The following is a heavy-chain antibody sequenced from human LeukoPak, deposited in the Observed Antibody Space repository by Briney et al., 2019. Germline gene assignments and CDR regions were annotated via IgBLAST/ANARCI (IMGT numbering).Heavy chain of an antibody. Sequence: GGSLRLSCAASGFTFSSYSMNWVRQAPGKGLEWVSFISSSSSYIYYADSVKGRFTISRDNAKNSLYLQMNSLRAEDTAVYYCVREQIAVAGTVYYYMDVWGKGTTVTVSS. J-gene: IGHJ6*03. CDR1: GFTFSSYS. V-gene: IGHV3-21*01. D-gene: IGHD6-19*01. CDR2: ISSSSSYI. CDR3: VREQIAVAGTVYYYMDV.